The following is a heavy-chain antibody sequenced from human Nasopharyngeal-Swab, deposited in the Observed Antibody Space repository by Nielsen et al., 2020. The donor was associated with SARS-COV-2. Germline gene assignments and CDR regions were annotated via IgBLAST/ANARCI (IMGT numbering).Heavy chain of an antibody. D-gene: IGHD5-24*01. CDR1: ESTFSSHA. CDR3: ARDLSAGRRWLQSNGGWFDP. V-gene: IGHV3-23*01. CDR2: ISGSGGRT. Sequence: GEPLRTSCAAPESTFSSHAISWGAQAPGKGLEWVSAISGSGGRTYYADSVKGRFTISRDNSKNTLYLQMNSLRAEDTAVYYCARDLSAGRRWLQSNGGWFDPWGQGTLVTVSS. J-gene: IGHJ5*02.